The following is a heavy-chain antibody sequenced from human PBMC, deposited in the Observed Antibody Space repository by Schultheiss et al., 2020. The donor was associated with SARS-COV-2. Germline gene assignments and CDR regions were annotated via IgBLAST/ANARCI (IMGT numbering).Heavy chain of an antibody. V-gene: IGHV3-30*03. CDR3: ARSPYGSGSYDY. CDR2: ISYDGSNK. D-gene: IGHD3-10*01. Sequence: GGSLRLSCAASGFTFSNAWMSWVRQAPGKGLEWVAVISYDGSNKYYADSVKGRFTISRDNSKNTLYLQMNSLRAEDTAVYYCARSPYGSGSYDYWGQGTLVTVSS. CDR1: GFTFSNAW. J-gene: IGHJ4*02.